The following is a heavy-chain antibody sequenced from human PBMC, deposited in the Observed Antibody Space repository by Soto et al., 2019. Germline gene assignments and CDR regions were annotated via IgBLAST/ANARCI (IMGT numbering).Heavy chain of an antibody. CDR2: INHSGST. J-gene: IGHJ6*02. CDR1: GGSFSGHY. V-gene: IGHV4-34*01. Sequence: PSETLSLTCAGYGGSFSGHYWSWIRQPPGKGLEWIGEINHSGSTNYNPSLKSRVTISVDTSKNQFSLKLSSVTAADTAVYYCAGLWEPYYYYYGMDVWGQGTTVTVSS. D-gene: IGHD1-26*01. CDR3: AGLWEPYYYYYGMDV.